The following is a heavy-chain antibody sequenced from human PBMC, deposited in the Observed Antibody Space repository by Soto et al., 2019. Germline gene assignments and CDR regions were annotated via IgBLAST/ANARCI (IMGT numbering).Heavy chain of an antibody. Sequence: QVQLVQSGAEVKKPGASVKVSCKASGYTFTGYYLHWVRQAPGQGLEWMGGIIPIFGTANYAQKFQGRVTITADKSTSTAYMELSSLRSEDTAVYYCARGRSDDAFDIWSQGTMVTVSS. CDR3: ARGRSDDAFDI. D-gene: IGHD2-15*01. CDR2: IIPIFGTA. CDR1: GYTFTGYY. V-gene: IGHV1-69*06. J-gene: IGHJ3*02.